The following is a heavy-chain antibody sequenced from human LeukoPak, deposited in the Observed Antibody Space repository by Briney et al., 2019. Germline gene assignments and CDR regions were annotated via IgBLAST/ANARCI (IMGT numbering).Heavy chain of an antibody. CDR3: ARVKGGYGSLYYMDV. V-gene: IGHV1-69*06. CDR1: GGTFSSYA. D-gene: IGHD5-12*01. Sequence: SVKVSCKASGGTFSSYAISWVRQAPGQGLEWMGGIIPIFGTANYAQKFQGRVTITADKSTSTAYMELSSLRSEDTAVYHCARVKGGYGSLYYMDVWGKGTTVTVSS. CDR2: IIPIFGTA. J-gene: IGHJ6*03.